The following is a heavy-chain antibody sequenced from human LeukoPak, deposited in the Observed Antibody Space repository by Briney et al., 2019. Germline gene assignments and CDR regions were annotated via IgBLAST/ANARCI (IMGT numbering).Heavy chain of an antibody. CDR2: IRSKANSYAK. Sequence: GGSLKLSCAASGFTFSGSAMHWLRQASGKGLEWVGRIRSKANSYAKAYAASVKGMFTISRDDSKNTAYLQMNSLKTEDTAVYYCTRRLYDILTGSYFDLWGRGTLVTVSS. V-gene: IGHV3-73*01. J-gene: IGHJ2*01. CDR1: GFTFSGSA. D-gene: IGHD3-9*01. CDR3: TRRLYDILTGSYFDL.